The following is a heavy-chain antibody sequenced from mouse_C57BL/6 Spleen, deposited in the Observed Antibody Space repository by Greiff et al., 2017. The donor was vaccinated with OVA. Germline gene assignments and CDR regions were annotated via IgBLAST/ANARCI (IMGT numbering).Heavy chain of an antibody. Sequence: EVMLVESGGGLVKPGGSLKLSCAASGFTFSDYGMHWVRQAPEKGLEWVAYISSGSSTIYYADTVKGRFTISRDNAKNTLFLQMTSLRSEDTAMYYCAIYYGYDGGYFDYWGQGTTLTVSS. CDR1: GFTFSDYG. J-gene: IGHJ2*01. CDR3: AIYYGYDGGYFDY. V-gene: IGHV5-17*01. D-gene: IGHD2-2*01. CDR2: ISSGSSTI.